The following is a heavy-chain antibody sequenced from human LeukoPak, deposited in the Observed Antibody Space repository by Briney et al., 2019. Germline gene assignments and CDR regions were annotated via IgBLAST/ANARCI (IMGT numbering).Heavy chain of an antibody. Sequence: GGSLRLSCAASGFTFSSYSMNWVRQAPGKGLEWVSSISSSSSYIYYADSVKGRFTISRDNAKNSLYLQMNRLSTEGTAVYYFAKDFVEVYALYFFDYWGQGTLVTVSS. V-gene: IGHV3-21*04. CDR2: ISSSSSYI. CDR3: AKDFVEVYALYFFDY. J-gene: IGHJ4*02. CDR1: GFTFSSYS. D-gene: IGHD2-8*01.